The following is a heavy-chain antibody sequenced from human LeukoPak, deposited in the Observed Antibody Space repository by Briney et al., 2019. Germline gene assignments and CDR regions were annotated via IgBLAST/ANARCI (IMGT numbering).Heavy chain of an antibody. CDR2: IDSSSSTI. D-gene: IGHD3-16*02. J-gene: IGHJ4*02. Sequence: PGGSLRLSCAASGFTFRNYGMNWVRQAPEKGLEWVSYIDSSSSTIKYADSVKGRFTVSRDNAKNSLHLQMNSLRAEDTAVYYCLRDRGISFYFDYWGQGTLVTVSS. V-gene: IGHV3-48*01. CDR3: LRDRGISFYFDY. CDR1: GFTFRNYG.